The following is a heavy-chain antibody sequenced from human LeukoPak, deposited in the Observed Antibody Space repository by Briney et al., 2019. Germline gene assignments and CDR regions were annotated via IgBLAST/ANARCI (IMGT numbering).Heavy chain of an antibody. J-gene: IGHJ4*02. D-gene: IGHD3-16*02. Sequence: ASVKVSCKASGYTFTSYAMNWARQAPGQGLEWMGWINTNTGNPMYAQGFTGRFVFSLDTSVNTAYLQISSLKAEDTAVYYCARDGANTFGGVIVTQNFDYWGQGTLVTVSS. CDR3: ARDGANTFGGVIVTQNFDY. V-gene: IGHV7-4-1*02. CDR2: INTNTGNP. CDR1: GYTFTSYA.